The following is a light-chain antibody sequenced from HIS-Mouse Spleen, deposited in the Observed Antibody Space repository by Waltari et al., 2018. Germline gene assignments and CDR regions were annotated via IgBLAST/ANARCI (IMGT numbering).Light chain of an antibody. Sequence: QSALTQPASVSGSPGQSLTIPCTGTSLSVGSYNLVPCYQQHPGKAPKLKIYEGSKRPSGVSNRFSGSKSGNTASLTISGLQAEDEADYYCCSYAGSSTWVFGGGTKLTVL. J-gene: IGLJ2*01. CDR1: SLSVGSYNL. CDR2: EGS. CDR3: CSYAGSSTWV. V-gene: IGLV2-23*01.